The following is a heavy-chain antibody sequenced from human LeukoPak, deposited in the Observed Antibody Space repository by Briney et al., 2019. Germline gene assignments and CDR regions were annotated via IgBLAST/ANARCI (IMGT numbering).Heavy chain of an antibody. V-gene: IGHV1-18*01. Sequence: ASVKVSCKASGYTFTTYGITWVRQAPGQGLEWMGWISGLNGNTNYAQKVQGRVTVTTDTSTNTAYMELRSLTSDDTAVYYCARGYMGITSYYDSWGQGTLVTVSS. D-gene: IGHD3-10*01. CDR1: GYTFTTYG. CDR2: ISGLNGNT. J-gene: IGHJ4*02. CDR3: ARGYMGITSYYDS.